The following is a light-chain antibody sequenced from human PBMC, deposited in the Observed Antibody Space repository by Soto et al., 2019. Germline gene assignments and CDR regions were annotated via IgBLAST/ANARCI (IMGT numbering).Light chain of an antibody. CDR1: QSVTNNY. CDR3: QQYGSSSWT. CDR2: DAS. J-gene: IGKJ1*01. Sequence: EIVLTHSPATLSFSAWYRYTLSFWASQSVTNNYLAWYQQKPGLAPRLLIYDASYRANGIPDRFSGSGSGTDFTLTISRLEPEDFVVYYCQQYGSSSWTFGQGTKVDIK. V-gene: IGKV3D-20*01.